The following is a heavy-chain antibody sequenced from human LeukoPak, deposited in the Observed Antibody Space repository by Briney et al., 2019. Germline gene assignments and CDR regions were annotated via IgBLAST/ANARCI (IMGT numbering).Heavy chain of an antibody. J-gene: IGHJ4*02. CDR1: GGTFSSYA. CDR3: ATSIAVAGTFDY. V-gene: IGHV1-18*01. D-gene: IGHD6-19*01. CDR2: ISAYNGNT. Sequence: ASVKVSCKASGGTFSSYAISWVRQAPGQGLEWMGWISAYNGNTNYAQKLQGRVTMTTDTSTSTAYMELRSLRSDDTAVYYCATSIAVAGTFDYWGQGTLVTVSS.